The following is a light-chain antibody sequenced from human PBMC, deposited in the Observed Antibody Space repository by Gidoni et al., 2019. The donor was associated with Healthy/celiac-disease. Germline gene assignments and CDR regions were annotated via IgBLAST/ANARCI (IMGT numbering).Light chain of an antibody. V-gene: IGKV1-39*01. Sequence: DIQMTQSPSSLSASVGDRVTITCRASQSISSYLNWYQQKPGKAPKVLIYAASSLQSGVPSRFSGSGSGTEFTLTISSLQPEDFATYYCQQSYSSSITFXXXTRLEIK. CDR1: QSISSY. CDR3: QQSYSSSIT. J-gene: IGKJ5*01. CDR2: AAS.